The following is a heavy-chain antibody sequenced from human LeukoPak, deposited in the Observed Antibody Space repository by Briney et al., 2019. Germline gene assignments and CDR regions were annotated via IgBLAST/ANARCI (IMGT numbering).Heavy chain of an antibody. CDR2: IYYSGST. V-gene: IGHV4-59*01. CDR3: ARFVGSSWLAFDI. CDR1: GCSISSYY. D-gene: IGHD6-13*01. Sequence: SQTLSLNCTGSGCSISSYYWSLIRQPPGEGLEWIGYIYYSGSTNYNPSLKSRVTISVDTSKNQFSLKLNSVTAADTALYYCARFVGSSWLAFDIWGQGTMVTVSS. J-gene: IGHJ3*02.